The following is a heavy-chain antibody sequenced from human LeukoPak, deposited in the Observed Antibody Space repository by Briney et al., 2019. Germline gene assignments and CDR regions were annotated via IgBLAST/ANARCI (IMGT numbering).Heavy chain of an antibody. CDR1: GGSFSGYY. J-gene: IGHJ6*03. CDR2: INHSGST. D-gene: IGHD3-10*01. Sequence: SETLSLTCAVYGGSFSGYYWSWIRQPPGKGLEWIGEINHSGSTNYNPSLKSRVTISVDTSKNQFSLKLSSVTAADTAVYYCARVIRSPLYYYYMDVWGKGTTVTVSS. CDR3: ARVIRSPLYYYYMDV. V-gene: IGHV4-34*01.